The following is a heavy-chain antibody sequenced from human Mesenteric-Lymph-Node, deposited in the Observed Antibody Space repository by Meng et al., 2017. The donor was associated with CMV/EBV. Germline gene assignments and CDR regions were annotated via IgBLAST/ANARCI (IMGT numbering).Heavy chain of an antibody. D-gene: IGHD2-2*01. V-gene: IGHV1-69*05. CDR3: ARGRGCSDTTCYDDVLNI. Sequence: SVKVSCKASGYTFTSHGITWVRQAPGQGLEWMGGIIPIFGTANYAQKFQGRVTITTDESTSTAYMELSRLSSDDTAVYYCARGRGCSDTTCYDDVLNIWGQGTMVTVSS. CDR1: GYTFTSHG. CDR2: IIPIFGTA. J-gene: IGHJ3*02.